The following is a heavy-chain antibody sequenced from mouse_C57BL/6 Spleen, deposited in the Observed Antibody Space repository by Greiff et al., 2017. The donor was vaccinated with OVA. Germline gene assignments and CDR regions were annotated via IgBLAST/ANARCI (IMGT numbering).Heavy chain of an antibody. CDR3: ARRENLLLRSYWYFDV. CDR2: INPNNGGT. D-gene: IGHD1-1*01. V-gene: IGHV1-26*01. Sequence: EVKLQQSGPELVKPGASVKISCKASGYTFTDYYMNWVKQSHGKSLEWIGDINPNNGGTSYNQKFKGKATLTVDKSSSTAYMELRSLTSEDSAVYYCARRENLLLRSYWYFDVWGTGTTVTVSS. CDR1: GYTFTDYY. J-gene: IGHJ1*03.